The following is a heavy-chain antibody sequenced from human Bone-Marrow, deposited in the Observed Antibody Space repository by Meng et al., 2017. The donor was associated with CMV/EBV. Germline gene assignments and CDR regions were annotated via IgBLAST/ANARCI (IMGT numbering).Heavy chain of an antibody. CDR1: GYTFTGYY. J-gene: IGHJ6*01. V-gene: IGHV1-2*02. D-gene: IGHD3-3*01. Sequence: ASVKVSCKASGYTFTGYYMHWVRQAPGQGLEWMGWINPNSGGTNYAQKLQGRVTMTRDTSISTAYMELSSLRSEDTAVYYCARGGWGTYDFWSGYPIRDYGMDVWGQGTTVTVFS. CDR2: INPNSGGT. CDR3: ARGGWGTYDFWSGYPIRDYGMDV.